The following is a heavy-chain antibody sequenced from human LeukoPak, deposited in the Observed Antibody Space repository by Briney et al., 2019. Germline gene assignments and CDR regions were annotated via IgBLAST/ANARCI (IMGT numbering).Heavy chain of an antibody. J-gene: IGHJ4*02. V-gene: IGHV4-59*01. CDR1: GGSISSYY. CDR3: ARMPASTYSNTWPPFDY. CDR2: IYYSGSV. D-gene: IGHD6-13*01. Sequence: SETLSLTCTVSGGSISSYYWSWIRQPPGKGLEWIGYIYYSGSVSYNPSLKSRVTISVDTSKNQFSLRLTSMTAADTAVYYCARMPASTYSNTWPPFDYWGQGTLVTVSS.